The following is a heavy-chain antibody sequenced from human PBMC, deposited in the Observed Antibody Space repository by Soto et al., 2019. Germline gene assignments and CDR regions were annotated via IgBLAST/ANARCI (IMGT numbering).Heavy chain of an antibody. J-gene: IGHJ6*03. Sequence: SETLSLTCTVSGGSISSGGYYWSWIRQHPGKGLEWIGYIYYSGSTYYSPSLKSRVTISVDTSKNQFSLKLSSVTAADTAVYYCARDIVVVPAAIPYYYYMDVWGKGTAVTVSS. D-gene: IGHD2-2*01. CDR3: ARDIVVVPAAIPYYYYMDV. CDR1: GGSISSGGYY. V-gene: IGHV4-31*03. CDR2: IYYSGST.